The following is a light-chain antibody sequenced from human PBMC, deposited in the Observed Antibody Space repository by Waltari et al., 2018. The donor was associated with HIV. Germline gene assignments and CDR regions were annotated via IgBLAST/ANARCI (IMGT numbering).Light chain of an antibody. CDR2: KDT. V-gene: IGLV3-1*01. CDR3: QAWDRSVV. Sequence: SYELTQPPSVSVSPGQTASITCSGDQLEDKFVCWYQQRPGQSPVLVMYKDTRRPSGIPGRFSGPTSGNTATLTSTGTQAMDEADYYLQAWDRSVVFGGGTKLTVL. CDR1: QLEDKF. J-gene: IGLJ2*01.